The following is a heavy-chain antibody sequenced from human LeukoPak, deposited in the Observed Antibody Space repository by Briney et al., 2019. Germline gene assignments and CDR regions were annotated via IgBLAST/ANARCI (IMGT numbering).Heavy chain of an antibody. D-gene: IGHD5-18*01. CDR2: IIPIFGTA. V-gene: IGHV1-69*13. CDR3: ASSLIQLWLYYYYGMDV. J-gene: IGHJ6*02. CDR1: GYTFTSYA. Sequence: SVKVSCKASGYTFTSYAISWVRQAPGQGLEWMGGIIPIFGTANYAQKFQGRVTITADESTSTAYMELSSLRSEDTAVYYCASSLIQLWLYYYYGMDVWGQGTTVTVSS.